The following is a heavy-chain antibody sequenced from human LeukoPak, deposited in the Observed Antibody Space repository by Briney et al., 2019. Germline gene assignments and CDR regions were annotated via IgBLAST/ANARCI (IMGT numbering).Heavy chain of an antibody. CDR3: ARGGITIFGGAWFDP. V-gene: IGHV4-39*07. J-gene: IGHJ5*02. D-gene: IGHD3-3*01. CDR2: IYYSGST. Sequence: KASETLSLTCTVSGGSISSSSYYWGWIRQPPGKGLEWIGSIYYSGSTYYNPSLKSRVTISVDTSKNQFSLKLSSVTAADTAVYYCARGGITIFGGAWFDPWGQGTLVTVSS. CDR1: GGSISSSSYY.